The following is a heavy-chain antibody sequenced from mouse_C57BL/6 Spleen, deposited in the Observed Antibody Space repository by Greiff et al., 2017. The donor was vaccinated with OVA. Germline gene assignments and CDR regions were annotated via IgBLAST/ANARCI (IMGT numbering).Heavy chain of an antibody. CDR2: ISAGDSCT. J-gene: IGHJ3*01. CDR1: GFTFSSYA. Sequence: EVKLVESGGGLVKPGGSLKLSCAASGFTFSSYAMSWVRQTPGKRLEWVATISAGDSCTYYTDNVKGRFTMSRDKAKNTLYLQMSHLKSEDTAVYYCARFYYGSSSWFAYWGQGTLVTVSA. D-gene: IGHD1-1*01. CDR3: ARFYYGSSSWFAY. V-gene: IGHV5-4*03.